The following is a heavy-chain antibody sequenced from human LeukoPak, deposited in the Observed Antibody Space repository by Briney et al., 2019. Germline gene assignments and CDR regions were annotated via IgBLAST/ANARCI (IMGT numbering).Heavy chain of an antibody. J-gene: IGHJ4*02. CDR2: IIPIFGTA. CDR1: GGTFSSYA. Sequence: SVKVSCKASGGTFSSYAISWVRQAPGQGLEWMGGIIPIFGTANYAQKFQGRVTITADESTSTAYMELSSLRSEDTAVYYCARVRYCSSTSCYPGRPSFDYWGQGTLVTLSS. CDR3: ARVRYCSSTSCYPGRPSFDY. D-gene: IGHD2-2*01. V-gene: IGHV1-69*13.